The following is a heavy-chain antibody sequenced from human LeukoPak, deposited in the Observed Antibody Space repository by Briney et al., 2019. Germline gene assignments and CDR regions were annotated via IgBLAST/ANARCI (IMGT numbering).Heavy chain of an antibody. D-gene: IGHD1-26*01. CDR2: MNPNSGNT. J-gene: IGHJ4*02. Sequence: GASVKVSCKASGYTFSKYDITWVRQATGQGLEWMGWMNPNSGNTGYAQKFQGRVTMTRNTSISTAYMELSSLRSEDTAVYYCAIVGATMLDYWGQGTLVTVSS. CDR3: AIVGATMLDY. V-gene: IGHV1-8*01. CDR1: GYTFSKYD.